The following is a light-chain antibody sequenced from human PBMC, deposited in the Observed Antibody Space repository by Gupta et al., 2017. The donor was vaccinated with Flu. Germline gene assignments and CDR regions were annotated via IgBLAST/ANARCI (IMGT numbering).Light chain of an antibody. V-gene: IGLV2-14*03. CDR1: SRYVGGYNF. Sequence: SRYVGGYNFVTWYQHNPGKAPKLMIYDVSHRPSGVSNRFSGSKSGSTASLTISGRQAEDEADYYCMSFASSIAYVFGTGTKVTVL. CDR2: DVS. J-gene: IGLJ1*01. CDR3: MSFASSIAYV.